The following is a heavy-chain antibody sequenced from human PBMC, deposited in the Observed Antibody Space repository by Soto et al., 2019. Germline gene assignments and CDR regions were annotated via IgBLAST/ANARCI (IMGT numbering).Heavy chain of an antibody. CDR2: INAGNGNT. CDR3: ARDPTGYRLSTSCYGGPLDY. CDR1: GYTFTSYA. J-gene: IGHJ4*02. V-gene: IGHV1-3*01. D-gene: IGHD2-2*01. Sequence: ASVKVSCKASGYTFTSYAMHWVRQAPGQRLEWMGWINAGNGNTKYSQKFQGRVSITRDTSASTAYMEVSSLRSEDTAVYYCARDPTGYRLSTSCYGGPLDYWGQGTLVTVS.